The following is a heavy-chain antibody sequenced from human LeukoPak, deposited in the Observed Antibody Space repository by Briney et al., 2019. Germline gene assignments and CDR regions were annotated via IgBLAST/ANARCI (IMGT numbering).Heavy chain of an antibody. CDR1: GVSISSGGYY. Sequence: SETLSLTCTVSGVSISSGGYYWRSLRQHPAKGLEWIGYIYYSGSTHYNPSLTSRVTISVDTSKNRFSLKLSCVTAADTAVYYCASGWTRSGSNYYMDVWGKGSTVTVSS. J-gene: IGHJ6*03. CDR3: ASGWTRSGSNYYMDV. CDR2: IYYSGST. V-gene: IGHV4-31*03. D-gene: IGHD3-10*01.